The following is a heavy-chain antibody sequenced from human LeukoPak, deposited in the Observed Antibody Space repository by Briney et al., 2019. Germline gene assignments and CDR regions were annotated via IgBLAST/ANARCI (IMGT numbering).Heavy chain of an antibody. J-gene: IGHJ4*02. CDR1: GGSISSSSYF. Sequence: SETLSLTCTVSGGSISSSSYFWGWIRQPPGKGLEWIGSIYYSGSTYYNPSLESRITISVDTSKNQFSLKLRSVTAADTAVYYCARYYYGSGTQEEYFDYWGQGTLVTVSS. V-gene: IGHV4-39*01. CDR2: IYYSGST. CDR3: ARYYYGSGTQEEYFDY. D-gene: IGHD3-10*01.